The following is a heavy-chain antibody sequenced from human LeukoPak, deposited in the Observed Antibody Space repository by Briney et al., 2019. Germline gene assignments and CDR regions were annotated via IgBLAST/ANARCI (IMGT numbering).Heavy chain of an antibody. CDR3: ARGHANYDALAGYSIYAMDV. J-gene: IGHJ6*02. V-gene: IGHV1-8*01. CDR1: GYTFTNYD. D-gene: IGHD3-9*01. CDR2: MSPKSGNT. Sequence: GASVKVSCKVSGYTFTNYDINWVRQATGQGLEWMGWMSPKSGNTGYAQKFQGRVTMTSYTSITTAYMELSGLGSEDTAVYYCARGHANYDALAGYSIYAMDVWGQGTTVTVS.